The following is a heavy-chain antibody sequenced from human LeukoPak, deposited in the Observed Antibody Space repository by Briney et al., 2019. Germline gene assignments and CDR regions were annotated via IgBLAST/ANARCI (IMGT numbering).Heavy chain of an antibody. CDR2: INHSGST. V-gene: IGHV4-34*01. Sequence: SETLSLTCAVYGGSFSGYYWSWIRQPPGKGLEWIGEINHSGSTNYNPSLKSRVTISVDTSKDQFSLKLSSVTAADTAVYYCARGRYYYDSSGYRIFDYWGQGTLVTVSS. CDR1: GGSFSGYY. J-gene: IGHJ4*02. D-gene: IGHD3-22*01. CDR3: ARGRYYYDSSGYRIFDY.